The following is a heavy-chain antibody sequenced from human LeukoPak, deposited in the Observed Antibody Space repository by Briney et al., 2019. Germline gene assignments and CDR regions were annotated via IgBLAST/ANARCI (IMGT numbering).Heavy chain of an antibody. J-gene: IGHJ4*02. CDR3: ARDGENDY. Sequence: SETLSLTCTVSDGSLSSGDYYWSWIRQPPGKGLEWIGYIYYSGSTYYNPSLKSRVTISVDTSKNQFSLKLSSVTAADTAVYYCARDGENDYWGQETLVTVSS. CDR1: DGSLSSGDYY. CDR2: IYYSGST. D-gene: IGHD3-10*01. V-gene: IGHV4-30-4*01.